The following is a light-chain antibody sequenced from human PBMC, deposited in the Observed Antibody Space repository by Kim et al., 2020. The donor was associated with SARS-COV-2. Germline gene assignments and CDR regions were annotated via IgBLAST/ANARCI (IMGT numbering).Light chain of an antibody. J-gene: IGLJ3*02. V-gene: IGLV1-44*01. Sequence: QSVLTQPPSATGTPGQRVTIACSGRTSNLGPYSLNWYQQLPGTAPKLLIYSNSLRPSGVPDRFSGSKSGTSASLAISGLQSDDEAVYYCAAWVQSLNAWVFGGGNQLTVL. CDR3: AAWVQSLNAWV. CDR2: SNS. CDR1: TSNLGPYS.